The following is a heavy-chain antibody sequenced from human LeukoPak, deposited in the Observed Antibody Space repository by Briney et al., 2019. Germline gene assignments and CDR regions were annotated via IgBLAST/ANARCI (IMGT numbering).Heavy chain of an antibody. D-gene: IGHD3-16*01. V-gene: IGHV3-23*01. CDR2: ISGSGGST. J-gene: IGHJ6*02. CDR3: AKDLGIVPPGYGMDV. CDR1: GFSFENYA. Sequence: GGSLRLSCATSGFSFENYAMSWVRQAPGKGLEWVSAISGSGGSTYYADSVKGRFTISRDNSKNTLYLQMNSLRAEDTAVYYCAKDLGIVPPGYGMDVWGQGTTVTVSS.